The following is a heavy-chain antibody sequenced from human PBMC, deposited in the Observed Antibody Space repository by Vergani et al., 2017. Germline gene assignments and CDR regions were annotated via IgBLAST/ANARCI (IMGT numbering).Heavy chain of an antibody. CDR3: ATPGSSRTDYXDSSGEPLHDAFDI. CDR2: INPSGGST. Sequence: QVQLVQSGAEVKKPGASAKVSCKASGYTFTSYYMHWVRQAPGQGLEWMGIINPSGGSTSYAQKFQGRVTMTRDTSTSTVYMELSSLRSEDTAVYYCATPGSSRTDYXDSSGEPLHDAFDIWGQGTMVTVSS. CDR1: GYTFTSYY. J-gene: IGHJ3*02. D-gene: IGHD3-22*01. V-gene: IGHV1-46*03.